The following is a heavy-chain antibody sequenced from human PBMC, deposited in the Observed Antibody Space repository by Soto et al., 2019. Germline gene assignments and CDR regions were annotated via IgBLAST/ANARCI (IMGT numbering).Heavy chain of an antibody. CDR1: GFTFTSSA. Sequence: SVKVSCKASGFTFTSSAVQWVRQARGQRLEWIGWIVVGSGNTNYAQKFQERVTITRDMSTSTAYMELSSLRSEDTAVYYCAAGLYYDILTGRRANYYYGMDVWGQGTTVTISS. V-gene: IGHV1-58*01. D-gene: IGHD3-9*01. J-gene: IGHJ6*02. CDR3: AAGLYYDILTGRRANYYYGMDV. CDR2: IVVGSGNT.